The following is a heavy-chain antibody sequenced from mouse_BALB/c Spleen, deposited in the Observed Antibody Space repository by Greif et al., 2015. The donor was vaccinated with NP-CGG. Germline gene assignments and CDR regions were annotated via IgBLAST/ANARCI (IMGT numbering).Heavy chain of an antibody. CDR2: IDPANGNT. CDR3: APYYYGSSVFAY. Sequence: EVQLQQSGAEVVKPGASVELSCTASGFNIKDTYMHWVRQRPEQGLEWIGRIDPANGNTKYDPKFQGKATITADTSSNTAYLQLSSLTSEDTAVYYCAPYYYGSSVFAYWGQGTLVTVSA. J-gene: IGHJ3*01. D-gene: IGHD1-1*01. V-gene: IGHV14-3*02. CDR1: GFNIKDTY.